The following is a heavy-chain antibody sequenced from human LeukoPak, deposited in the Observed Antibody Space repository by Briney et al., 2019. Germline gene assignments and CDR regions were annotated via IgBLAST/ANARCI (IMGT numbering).Heavy chain of an antibody. Sequence: ASVKVSCKASGYTFTDHGFTWVRQAPGQGLEWMGWISALNGNANYAHKFRGRVTLTRDTSTGTAYMELRSLKSDDTAVYYCARDEQYQLMILDFWGQGTLITVSS. CDR2: ISALNGNA. D-gene: IGHD3-16*01. CDR3: ARDEQYQLMILDF. V-gene: IGHV1-18*01. J-gene: IGHJ4*02. CDR1: GYTFTDHG.